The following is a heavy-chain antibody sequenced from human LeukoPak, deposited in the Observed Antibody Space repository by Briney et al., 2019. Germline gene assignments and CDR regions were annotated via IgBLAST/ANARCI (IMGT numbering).Heavy chain of an antibody. CDR3: ARSIAVAVRFDY. V-gene: IGHV1-2*02. D-gene: IGHD6-19*01. CDR2: INPNSGGT. Sequence: GASVKVSCKASGYTFTGYYMHWVRQAPGQGLELMGWINPNSGGTNYAQKFQGRVTMTRDTSISTAYMELSRLRSDDTAVYYCARSIAVAVRFDYWGQGALVTVSS. J-gene: IGHJ4*02. CDR1: GYTFTGYY.